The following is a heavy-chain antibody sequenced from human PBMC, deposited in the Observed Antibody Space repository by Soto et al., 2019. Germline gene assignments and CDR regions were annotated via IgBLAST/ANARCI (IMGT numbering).Heavy chain of an antibody. D-gene: IGHD3-9*01. V-gene: IGHV3-21*01. CDR1: GFTFSSYS. Sequence: EVQLVESGGGLVKPGGSLRLSCAASGFTFSSYSMNWVRQAPGKGLEWVSSISSSSSFIYYADSVKGRFTISRDNAKNSLYLQMNSLRAEDTAMFYYARSYDILTGYSDFDYWGQGTLVTVSS. CDR3: ARSYDILTGYSDFDY. J-gene: IGHJ4*02. CDR2: ISSSSSFI.